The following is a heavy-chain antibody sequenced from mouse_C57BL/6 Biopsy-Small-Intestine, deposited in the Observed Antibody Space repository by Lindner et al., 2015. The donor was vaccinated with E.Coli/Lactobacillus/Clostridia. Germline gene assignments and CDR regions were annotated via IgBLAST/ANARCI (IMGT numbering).Heavy chain of an antibody. CDR1: GYTFTTFY. Sequence: SVKVSCKASGYTFTTFYIHWVRQAPGQGLEYMGVIDPSSDITGYAQKFQGRVTMTRDTSTSTVYMEVRSLTSDDTAVYYCVREENGGYFDYWGQGTLVTVSS. J-gene: IGHJ4*01. CDR3: VREENGGYFDY. V-gene: IGHV1S61*01. CDR2: IDPSSDIT.